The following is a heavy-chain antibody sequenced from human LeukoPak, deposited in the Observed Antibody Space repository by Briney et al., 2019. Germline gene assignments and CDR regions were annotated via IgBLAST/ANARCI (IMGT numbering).Heavy chain of an antibody. CDR3: ARGARIFDS. Sequence: PSETLSLTCTVSGGAISSYDWSWIRRAPGKGLECIGYIYISGDTNYNPSLKSRGTLSLDTSKDQFSLRLSSVTAADTSVYYCARGARIFDSWGPVTLVTVST. CDR1: GGAISSYD. D-gene: IGHD2/OR15-2a*01. J-gene: IGHJ5*01. V-gene: IGHV4-4*09. CDR2: IYISGDT.